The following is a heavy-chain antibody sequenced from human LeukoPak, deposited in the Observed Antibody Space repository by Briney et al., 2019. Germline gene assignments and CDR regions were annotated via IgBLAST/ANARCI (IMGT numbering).Heavy chain of an antibody. CDR2: IGAGGENT. V-gene: IGHV3-23*01. Sequence: GGSLRLSCAASGFTFPSYAMSWVRQAPGKGLEWVSGIGAGGENTDYADSVKGRFTISRDNSKNTLYLQVNSLRTEDTAAYYCAKNEGSSSARRFDYWGQGTLVTVSS. J-gene: IGHJ4*02. CDR3: AKNEGSSSARRFDY. CDR1: GFTFPSYA. D-gene: IGHD6-19*01.